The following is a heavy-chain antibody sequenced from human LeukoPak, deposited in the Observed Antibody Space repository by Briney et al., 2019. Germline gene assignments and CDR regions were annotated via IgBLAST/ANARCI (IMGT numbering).Heavy chain of an antibody. V-gene: IGHV4-59*08. CDR3: ARLSGTYYYDSSGPRAAFDI. CDR2: IYYSGST. Sequence: SETLSLTCTVSGGSLSSYYWSWIRQPPGKGLEWIGYIYYSGSTNYNPSLKSRVTISVDTSKNQFSLKLSSVTAADTAVYYCARLSGTYYYDSSGPRAAFDIWGQGTMVTVSS. J-gene: IGHJ3*02. CDR1: GGSLSSYY. D-gene: IGHD3-22*01.